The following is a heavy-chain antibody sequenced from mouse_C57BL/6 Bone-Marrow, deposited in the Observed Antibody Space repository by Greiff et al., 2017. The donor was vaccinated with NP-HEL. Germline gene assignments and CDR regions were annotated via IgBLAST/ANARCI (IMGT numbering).Heavy chain of an antibody. CDR1: GYTFTSYW. V-gene: IGHV1-7*01. J-gene: IGHJ1*03. D-gene: IGHD1-1*01. CDR3: ASSDYYGSSYEGYWYFDV. Sequence: VPLKESGAELAKPGASVKLSCKASGYTFTSYWMHWVKQRPGQGLEWIGYINPSSGYTKYNQKFKDKATLTADKSSSTAYMQLISLTYEDSAVYYCASSDYYGSSYEGYWYFDVWGTGTTVTVSS. CDR2: INPSSGYT.